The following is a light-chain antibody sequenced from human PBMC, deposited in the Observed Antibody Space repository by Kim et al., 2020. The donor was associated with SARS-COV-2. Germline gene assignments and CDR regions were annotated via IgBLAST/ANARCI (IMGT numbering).Light chain of an antibody. CDR2: ATS. CDR3: QQSYSTSDT. J-gene: IGKJ2*01. Sequence: SASVGDRVTITCRTSQTVETYLNWYQQKPGRPPNLLIYATSSLQRGVPSRFSASGSGTQFTLTINGLQPEDFATYYCQQSYSTSDTFGQGTKLEI. CDR1: QTVETY. V-gene: IGKV1-39*01.